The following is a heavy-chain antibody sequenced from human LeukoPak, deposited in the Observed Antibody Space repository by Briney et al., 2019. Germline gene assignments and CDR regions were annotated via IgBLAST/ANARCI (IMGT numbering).Heavy chain of an antibody. V-gene: IGHV3-43*01. Sequence: PGGSLRLSCAASGFTFDDYTMHWVRQAPGKGLEWVSLISWDGGSTYYADSVKGRFTISRDNSKNSLYLQMNSLRTEDTALYYCAKDPYGDYIFDYWGQGTLVTVSS. CDR3: AKDPYGDYIFDY. D-gene: IGHD4-17*01. CDR2: ISWDGGST. CDR1: GFTFDDYT. J-gene: IGHJ4*02.